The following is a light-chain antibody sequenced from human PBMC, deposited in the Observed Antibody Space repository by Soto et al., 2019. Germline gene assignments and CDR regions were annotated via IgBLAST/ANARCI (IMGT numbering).Light chain of an antibody. CDR1: SSDVGAYDY. J-gene: IGLJ1*01. CDR2: DVS. V-gene: IGLV2-11*01. CDR3: CSYAGRYTYV. Sequence: QSALTQPPSASGSPGQSVTISCTGTSSDVGAYDYVCWYQQHPGKAPKVMIYDVSKRPSGVPDRFSGSKSGNTASLTISGLQSEDEADYYCCSYAGRYTYVFGTGTKLTVL.